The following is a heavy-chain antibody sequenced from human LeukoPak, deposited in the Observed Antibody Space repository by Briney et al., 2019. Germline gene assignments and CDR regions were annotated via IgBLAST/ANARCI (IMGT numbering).Heavy chain of an antibody. J-gene: IGHJ4*02. CDR2: ISSSSSTI. Sequence: GGSLRLSCAASGFTFSSYEMNWVRQAPGKGLEWVSYISSSSSTIYYADSVKSRFTISRDNAKNSLYLQMNSLRAEDTAVYYCARYQPLLPFDYWGQGTLVTVSS. CDR1: GFTFSSYE. V-gene: IGHV3-48*03. D-gene: IGHD2-2*01. CDR3: ARYQPLLPFDY.